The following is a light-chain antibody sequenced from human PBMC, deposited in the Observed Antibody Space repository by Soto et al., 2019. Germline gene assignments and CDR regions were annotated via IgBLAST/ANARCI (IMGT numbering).Light chain of an antibody. CDR2: GAS. J-gene: IGKJ5*01. CDR1: QNVNTY. Sequence: EIVLTQSPGTLSLSPGQRATLSCRASQNVNTYLAWYQHKPGQAPRLLIYGASSRATGIPDRFSGRGSGPDFTLTIGRLEPEDFAVYYCQQYGSSSFTFGQGTRLEIK. CDR3: QQYGSSSFT. V-gene: IGKV3-20*01.